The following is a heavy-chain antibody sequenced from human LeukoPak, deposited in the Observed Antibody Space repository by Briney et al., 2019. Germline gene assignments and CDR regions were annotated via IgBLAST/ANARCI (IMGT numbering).Heavy chain of an antibody. CDR1: GFSFCSFW. Sequence: GGALRLSCVASGFSFCSFWMAWVRQAPSKGPEWVASIKQDGSEKFYADSVKGRFTISKDNAQNSLYLRMNSLRGEDTAVYYCAREDHSNYEYWGQGTSVTVSS. CDR3: AREDHSNYEY. V-gene: IGHV3-7*01. J-gene: IGHJ4*02. D-gene: IGHD4-11*01. CDR2: IKQDGSEK.